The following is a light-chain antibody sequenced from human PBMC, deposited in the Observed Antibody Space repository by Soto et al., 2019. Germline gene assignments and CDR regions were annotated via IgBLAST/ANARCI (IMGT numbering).Light chain of an antibody. Sequence: DIQMTQSPSSVSAYVGDRVTITCRASQGIGNWLAWYQQKPGKAPKLLIYAASNLPSGVPSRFSGSGSGTHFTLTISSLQPEDFAIYYCQQANSFPRTFGQGTRVEIK. J-gene: IGKJ5*01. CDR3: QQANSFPRT. CDR1: QGIGNW. CDR2: AAS. V-gene: IGKV1D-12*01.